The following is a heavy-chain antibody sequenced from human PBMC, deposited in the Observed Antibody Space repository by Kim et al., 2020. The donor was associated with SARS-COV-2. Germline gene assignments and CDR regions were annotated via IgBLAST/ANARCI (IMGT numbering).Heavy chain of an antibody. CDR3: ARENTIIGWGRGTFVT. CDR2: INPYDGST. J-gene: IGHJ3*02. Sequence: ASVKVSCKASGYTFTSYDIIWVRQAPGQGLEWLGIINPYDGSTSYAQKLQGRVTLTTDTSTSTVYMELSSLTSDDTAVYYCARENTIIGWGRGTFVTLGQ. CDR1: GYTFTSYD. V-gene: IGHV1-46*01. D-gene: IGHD3-3*01.